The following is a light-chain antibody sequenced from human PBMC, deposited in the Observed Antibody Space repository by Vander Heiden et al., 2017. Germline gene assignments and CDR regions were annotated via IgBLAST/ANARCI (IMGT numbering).Light chain of an antibody. V-gene: IGLV2-23*02. CDR3: CSYAGSTTYV. CDR2: EVS. CDR1: SSDVGSYNL. J-gene: IGLJ1*01. Sequence: QSALTQPASVSGSPGQSITISCTGTSSDVGSYNLVSWYQQHPGKAPKVMIYEVSKWPSGASNRFSGSKSGNTASLTISGLQAEDEADYYCCSYAGSTTYVFGTGTKVTVL.